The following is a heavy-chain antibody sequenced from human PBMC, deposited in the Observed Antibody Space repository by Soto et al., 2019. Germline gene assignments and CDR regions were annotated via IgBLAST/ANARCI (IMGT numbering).Heavy chain of an antibody. CDR3: AREGEMPYYYYGLDV. V-gene: IGHV1-18*01. Sequence: QVQLVQSGAEVRKPGASVKVSCKASGYTFPTYGISWVRQAHGQGLEWMGWISGYNGQTKYSQKVQGRVTMTTDTSTSKVYMDLRMLRSDDTAVYYCAREGEMPYYYYGLDVWGQGTTVTVSS. J-gene: IGHJ6*02. CDR2: ISGYNGQT. D-gene: IGHD3-16*01. CDR1: GYTFPTYG.